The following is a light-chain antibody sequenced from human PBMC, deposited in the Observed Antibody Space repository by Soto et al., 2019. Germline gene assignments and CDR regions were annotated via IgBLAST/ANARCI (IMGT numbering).Light chain of an antibody. V-gene: IGKV3-20*01. J-gene: IGKJ2*01. Sequence: EIVLTQSPGSLSLSPGERGTLSWRASQRVRSNYLAWYQQKPGQAPRLLIYGASSRATGIPDRFSGTGSGTDFTLTISRLEPEDFAVYYCQQYGGSPYTFGQGTKLEIK. CDR3: QQYGGSPYT. CDR2: GAS. CDR1: QRVRSNY.